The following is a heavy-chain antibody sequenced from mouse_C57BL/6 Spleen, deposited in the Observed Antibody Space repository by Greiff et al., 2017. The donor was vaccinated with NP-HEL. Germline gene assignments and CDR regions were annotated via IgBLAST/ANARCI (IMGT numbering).Heavy chain of an antibody. CDR1: GYTFTSYW. V-gene: IGHV1-69*01. Sequence: QVQLQQPGAELVMPGASVKLSCKASGYTFTSYWMHWVKQRPGQGLEWIGEIDPSDSYTNYNQKFKGKSTLTVDKSSSTAYMQLSSLTSEDSAVYYGARSHYYGSSLDYWGQGTTLTVSS. CDR2: IDPSDSYT. CDR3: ARSHYYGSSLDY. J-gene: IGHJ2*01. D-gene: IGHD1-1*01.